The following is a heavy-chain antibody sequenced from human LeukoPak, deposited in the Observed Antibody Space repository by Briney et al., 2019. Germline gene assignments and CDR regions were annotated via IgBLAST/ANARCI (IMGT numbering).Heavy chain of an antibody. CDR3: ARDRYSGSYWALTDFDY. CDR2: IYYSGST. J-gene: IGHJ4*02. CDR1: GGSISSSSYY. D-gene: IGHD1-26*01. V-gene: IGHV4-39*07. Sequence: PSETLSLTCTVSGGSISSSSYYWGWIRQPPGKGLEWIGSIYYSGSTYYNPSLKSRVTISVDTSKDQFSLKLSSVTAADTAVYYCARDRYSGSYWALTDFDYWGQGTLVTVSS.